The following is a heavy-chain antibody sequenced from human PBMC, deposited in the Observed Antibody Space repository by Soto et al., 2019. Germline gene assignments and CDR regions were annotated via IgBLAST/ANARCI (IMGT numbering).Heavy chain of an antibody. CDR2: IITVLGTT. V-gene: IGHV1-69*08. CDR3: ARRRYCGYDCYHKHYYGMDV. J-gene: IGHJ6*02. CDR1: GDTFSSYV. Sequence: VQLVQSGAELKKTGSSVKVSCRASGDTFSSYVVNWVRQAPGRGLEWMGRIITVLGTTDYAQNFKGRVTITAEKSTKTVYMELSSLRSEDTAVYYCARRRYCGYDCYHKHYYGMDVWGQGTTVTVAS. D-gene: IGHD2-21*01.